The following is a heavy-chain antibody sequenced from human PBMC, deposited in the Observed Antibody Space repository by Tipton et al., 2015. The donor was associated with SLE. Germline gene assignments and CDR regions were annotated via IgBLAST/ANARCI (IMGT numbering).Heavy chain of an antibody. V-gene: IGHV3-23*01. CDR3: ARGATIFGLITANFDF. J-gene: IGHJ4*02. CDR1: GFTFSSYR. CDR2: FNSSGGST. D-gene: IGHD3-3*01. Sequence: SLRLSCAASGFTFSSYRMHWVRQTPGKGLEWVSGFNSSGGSTYYADSVKGRFTISRDTAKNTVYLLMSSLRAGDTAVYYCARGATIFGLITANFDFWGQGTLVTVSS.